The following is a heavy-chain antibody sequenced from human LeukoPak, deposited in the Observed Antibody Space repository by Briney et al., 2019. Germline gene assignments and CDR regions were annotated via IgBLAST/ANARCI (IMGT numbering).Heavy chain of an antibody. CDR1: GGSIRSYY. D-gene: IGHD3-9*01. CDR3: ARLGGTGYSVEY. CDR2: IHYSGTT. V-gene: IGHV4-59*08. J-gene: IGHJ4*02. Sequence: SETLSLTCTVSGGSIRSYYWSWIRQPPGKGLEWIGYIHYSGTTNYNPSLKSRVTISIDTSKNQFSLNLTSVTAADTAVYYCARLGGTGYSVEYWGQGTLVTVSS.